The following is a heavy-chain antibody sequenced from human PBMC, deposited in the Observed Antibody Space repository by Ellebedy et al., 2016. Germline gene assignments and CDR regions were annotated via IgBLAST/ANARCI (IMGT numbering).Heavy chain of an antibody. J-gene: IGHJ6*02. V-gene: IGHV3-33*08. D-gene: IGHD1-26*01. CDR1: GFTFSSYA. CDR3: ARDSRLVGATYYYYGMDV. Sequence: GGSLRLXXAASGFTFSSYAMHWVRQAPGKGLEWVAVIWYDGSNKYYADSVKGRFTISRDNAKNSLYLQMNSLRAEDTAVYYCARDSRLVGATYYYYGMDVWGQGTTVTVSS. CDR2: IWYDGSNK.